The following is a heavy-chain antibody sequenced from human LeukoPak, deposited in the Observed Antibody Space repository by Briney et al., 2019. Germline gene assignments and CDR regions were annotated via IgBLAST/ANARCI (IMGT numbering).Heavy chain of an antibody. D-gene: IGHD3-10*01. CDR2: ISYDGSNK. CDR1: GFTFSSYG. CDR3: AKSITMVRGVILRGDAFDI. V-gene: IGHV3-30*18. J-gene: IGHJ3*02. Sequence: GGSLRLSCAASGFTFSSYGMHWVRQAPGKGLEWVAVISYDGSNKYYADSVKGRFTISRDNSKNTPYLQMNSLRAEDTAVYYCAKSITMVRGVILRGDAFDIWGQGTMVTVSS.